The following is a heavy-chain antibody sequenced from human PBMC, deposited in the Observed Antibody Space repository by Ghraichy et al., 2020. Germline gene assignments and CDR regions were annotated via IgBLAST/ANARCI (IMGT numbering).Heavy chain of an antibody. J-gene: IGHJ3*02. CDR3: ARDQDYDSSGYSKGPGSFDI. Sequence: SETLSLTCAISGDSVSSNSAAWNWIRQSPSRGLEWLGRTNYRSKWYNDYAVSVKSRITIKPDTSKNQFSLQLNSVTPEDTAVYYCARDQDYDSSGYSKGPGSFDIWGKGTMVTVSS. V-gene: IGHV6-1*01. CDR1: GDSVSSNSAA. CDR2: TNYRSKWYN. D-gene: IGHD3-22*01.